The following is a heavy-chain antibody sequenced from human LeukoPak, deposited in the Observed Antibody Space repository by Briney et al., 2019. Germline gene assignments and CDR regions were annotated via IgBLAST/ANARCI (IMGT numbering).Heavy chain of an antibody. V-gene: IGHV3-74*01. CDR3: ARDGLAAITFDY. Sequence: GGSLRLSCVASGFTFSSYWMHWVRQAPGTGLVWVSHINSDGSSTTYADSVKGRFTISRDNAKNTLYLQMNSLRAEDTAVYYCARDGLAAITFDYWGQGILVTVSS. CDR2: INSDGSST. D-gene: IGHD5-24*01. CDR1: GFTFSSYW. J-gene: IGHJ4*02.